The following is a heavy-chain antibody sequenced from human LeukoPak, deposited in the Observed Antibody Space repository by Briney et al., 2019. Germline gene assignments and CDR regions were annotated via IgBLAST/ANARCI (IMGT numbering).Heavy chain of an antibody. Sequence: GGSLRLSCAASGFTFSSYWMHWVHQAPGKGLVWVSRINSDGSSTSYADSVKGRFTISRDNAKNTLYLQMNSLRAEDTAVYYCAATYYDFWSGSYNWFDPWGQGTLVTVSS. D-gene: IGHD3-3*01. CDR2: INSDGSST. V-gene: IGHV3-74*01. CDR1: GFTFSSYW. J-gene: IGHJ5*02. CDR3: AATYYDFWSGSYNWFDP.